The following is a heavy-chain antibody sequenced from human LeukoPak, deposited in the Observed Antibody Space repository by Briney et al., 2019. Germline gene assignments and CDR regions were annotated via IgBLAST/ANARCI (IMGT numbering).Heavy chain of an antibody. CDR3: ARDEGVSFDY. Sequence: GGSLRLSCAASGFTFSSYGMHWVRQAPGKGLEWVSCISSSSNYIYYADSVKGRFTISRDNAKNSLYLQMNSLRAEDTAVYYCARDEGVSFDYWGQGTLVTVSS. J-gene: IGHJ4*02. CDR1: GFTFSSYG. V-gene: IGHV3-21*01. CDR2: ISSSSNYI.